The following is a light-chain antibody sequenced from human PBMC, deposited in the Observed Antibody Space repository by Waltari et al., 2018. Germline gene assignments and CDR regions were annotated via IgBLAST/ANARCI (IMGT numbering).Light chain of an antibody. CDR1: SSDVGSYTL. V-gene: IGLV2-23*02. CDR2: EVN. J-gene: IGLJ1*01. Sequence: QSALTQPASVSGSPGQSITVSCTGTSSDVGSYTLVSWFQQYPDTAPKLIIFEVNKRPSGVSNRFSGSKSGNTASLTISGLQAGDEADYYCCSYAVSGIYVFGTGAKVTVL. CDR3: CSYAVSGIYV.